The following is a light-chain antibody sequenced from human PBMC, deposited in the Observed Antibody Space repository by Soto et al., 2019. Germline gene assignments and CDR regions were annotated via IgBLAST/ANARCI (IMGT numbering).Light chain of an antibody. V-gene: IGLV1-40*01. CDR3: QSYDSSLSVLYV. J-gene: IGLJ1*01. CDR2: GSS. CDR1: SSNIGAGYD. Sequence: VLTQPPSVSGAPGQRVSISCTGSSSNIGAGYDVHWFQQLPGTAPKLLIYGSSNRPSGVPDRFSGSKSGTSASLAITGLQAEDEADYYCQSYDSSLSVLYVFGTGTKVTVL.